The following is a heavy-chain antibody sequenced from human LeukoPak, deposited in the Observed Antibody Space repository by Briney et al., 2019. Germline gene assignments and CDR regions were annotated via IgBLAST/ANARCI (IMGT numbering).Heavy chain of an antibody. V-gene: IGHV4-59*08. D-gene: IGHD3-10*01. CDR1: GGSISSYY. J-gene: IGHJ4*02. CDR3: ARLTMGEQSDS. CDR2: IYYSGST. Sequence: SETLSLTCTVSGGSISSYYWSWIRQPPGKGLEWIGYIYYSGSTNYNPSLKSRVTISVDTSKNQFSLKLSSVTAADTAVYYCARLTMGEQSDSWGQGTLVTVSS.